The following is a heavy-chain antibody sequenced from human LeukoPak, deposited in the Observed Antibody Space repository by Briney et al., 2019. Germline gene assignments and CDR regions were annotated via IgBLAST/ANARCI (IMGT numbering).Heavy chain of an antibody. CDR2: ISSSSSYI. Sequence: GGSLRLSCAASGFTFSSYSMNWVRQAPGKGLEWVSSISSSSSYIYYADPVKGRFTISRDNAKNSLYLQMNSLRAEDTAVYYCAREGAIFGVVLYGMDVWGQGTTVTVSS. CDR3: AREGAIFGVVLYGMDV. D-gene: IGHD3-3*01. CDR1: GFTFSSYS. J-gene: IGHJ6*02. V-gene: IGHV3-21*01.